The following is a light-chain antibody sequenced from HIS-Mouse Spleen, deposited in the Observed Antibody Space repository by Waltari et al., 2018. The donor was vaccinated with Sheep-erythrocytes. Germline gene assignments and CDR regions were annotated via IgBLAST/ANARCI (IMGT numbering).Light chain of an antibody. CDR2: EGS. CDR3: CSYAGSSTPWV. V-gene: IGLV2-23*01. Sequence: QSALTQPASGSGSPGQSITIPCPLTSSEFGSYNLVSWYQQHPGKAPKLMIYEGSKRPSGVSNRFSGSKSGNTASLTISGLQAEDEADYYCCSYAGSSTPWVFGGGTKLTVL. J-gene: IGLJ3*02. CDR1: SSEFGSYNL.